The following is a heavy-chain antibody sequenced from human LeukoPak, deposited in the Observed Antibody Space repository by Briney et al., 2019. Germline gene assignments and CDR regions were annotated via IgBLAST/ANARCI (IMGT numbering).Heavy chain of an antibody. CDR1: GGSISSSSYY. D-gene: IGHD6-13*01. Sequence: PSETLSLTCSVSGGSISSSSYYWGWIRQPPGKGLEWIGYIYYSGSTNYNPSLKSRVTISVDTSKNQFSLKLSSVTAADTAVYYCARGIAAAPNWFDPWGQGTLVTVSS. V-gene: IGHV4-61*05. J-gene: IGHJ5*02. CDR2: IYYSGST. CDR3: ARGIAAAPNWFDP.